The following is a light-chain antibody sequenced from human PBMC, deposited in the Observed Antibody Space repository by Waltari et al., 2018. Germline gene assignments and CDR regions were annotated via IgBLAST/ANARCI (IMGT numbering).Light chain of an antibody. CDR1: RSDVGGYNC. J-gene: IGLJ2*01. CDR2: DVN. Sequence: QSALTQPASVSGSPGQSIPISCTGTRSDVGGYNCVSWYQQHPGKAPQLVIYDVNKRPSGFSNRCSGSESGNTASLTISGLQAEDEADYYCSSYTSSGTFVLFGGGTKVTVL. V-gene: IGLV2-14*01. CDR3: SSYTSSGTFVL.